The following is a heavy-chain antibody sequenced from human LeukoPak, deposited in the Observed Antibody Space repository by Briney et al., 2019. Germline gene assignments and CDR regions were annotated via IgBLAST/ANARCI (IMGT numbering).Heavy chain of an antibody. J-gene: IGHJ4*02. D-gene: IGHD3-22*01. CDR1: GFTFSSYW. CDR3: ARGRSGFYFDY. V-gene: IGHV3-74*01. Sequence: GGSLRLSCAASGFTFSSYWMHWVRKAPGKGLEWVSRINTDGSSTIYAASVKGRFTISRDNAKNTLYLQMNSLRAEDTAVYYCARGRSGFYFDYWGQGTLVTVSS. CDR2: INTDGSST.